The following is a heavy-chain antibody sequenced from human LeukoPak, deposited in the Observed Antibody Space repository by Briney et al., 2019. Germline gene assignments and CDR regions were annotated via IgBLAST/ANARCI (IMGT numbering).Heavy chain of an antibody. CDR2: TYYRSKSYN. V-gene: IGHV6-1*01. CDR1: GDSLSSNSAA. D-gene: IGHD6-13*01. Sequence: SQTLSLTCALSGDSLSSNSAAWNWIRQSPSRGLEWLGRTYYRSKSYNDYAVSVKSQITINPDTSKKQFSLQLNSVTPEDTAVYYCARQQQLVFDYWGQGTLVTVSS. CDR3: ARQQQLVFDY. J-gene: IGHJ4*02.